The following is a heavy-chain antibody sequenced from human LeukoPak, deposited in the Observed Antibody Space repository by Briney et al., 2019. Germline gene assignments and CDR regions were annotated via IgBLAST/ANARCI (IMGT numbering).Heavy chain of an antibody. V-gene: IGHV4-59*01. CDR3: ARDFDGGNWSGYFDL. Sequence: SSETLSLTCTVSGGSISSYYWSWIRQPPGKGLEWIGYIYYSGSTNYNPSLKSRVTISVDTSKNQFSLKLSSVTAADTAEYYCARDFDGGNWSGYFDLWGRGTLVTVSS. D-gene: IGHD4-23*01. CDR2: IYYSGST. J-gene: IGHJ2*01. CDR1: GGSISSYY.